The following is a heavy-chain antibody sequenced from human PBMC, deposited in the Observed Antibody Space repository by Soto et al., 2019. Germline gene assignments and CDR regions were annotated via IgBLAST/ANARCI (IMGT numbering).Heavy chain of an antibody. CDR3: ARDRITMVRGVEFWFDP. Sequence: ASVKVSCKASGYTFTSYAMHWVRQAPGQRLEWMGWINAGNGNTKYSQNFQGRVTITRDTSASTAYMEVSSLRSEDTAVYYCARDRITMVRGVEFWFDPWGQGTLVTVSS. V-gene: IGHV1-3*01. J-gene: IGHJ5*02. CDR2: INAGNGNT. D-gene: IGHD3-10*01. CDR1: GYTFTSYA.